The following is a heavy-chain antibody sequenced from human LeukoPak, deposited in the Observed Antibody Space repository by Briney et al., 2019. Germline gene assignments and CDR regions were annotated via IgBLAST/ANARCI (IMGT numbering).Heavy chain of an antibody. CDR3: AKDMSYYGSGSPDY. J-gene: IGHJ4*02. CDR1: GFTFSSYT. V-gene: IGHV3-48*01. CDR2: ISSSRSTI. Sequence: GGSLRLSCAASGFTFSSYTMSWVRQAPGKGLEWVSYISSSRSTIYYADSVKGRFTISRDNAKNSLYLQMNSLRAEDTALYYCAKDMSYYGSGSPDYWGQGTLVTVSS. D-gene: IGHD3-10*01.